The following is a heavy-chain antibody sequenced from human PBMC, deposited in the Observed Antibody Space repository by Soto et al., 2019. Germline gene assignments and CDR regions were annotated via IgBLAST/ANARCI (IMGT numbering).Heavy chain of an antibody. CDR3: ARDARDYGGNSVYYYYGMDV. V-gene: IGHV1-18*01. CDR2: ISAYNGNT. J-gene: IGHJ6*02. Sequence: APGQGLEWMGWISAYNGNTNYALKLQGRVTMTTDTSTSTAYMELRSLRSDDTAVYYCARDARDYGGNSVYYYYGMDVWGQGTTVTVSS. D-gene: IGHD4-17*01.